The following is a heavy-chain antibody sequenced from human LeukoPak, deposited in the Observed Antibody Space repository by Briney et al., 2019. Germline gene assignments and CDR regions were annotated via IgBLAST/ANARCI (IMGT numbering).Heavy chain of an antibody. J-gene: IGHJ6*03. CDR3: ARRGSSGHYMDV. CDR1: GGSISSSSYN. V-gene: IGHV4-39*01. CDR2: IHYSGST. D-gene: IGHD6-19*01. Sequence: SETLSLTCTVSGGSISSSSYNWGWIRQPPGKGLEWIGNIHYSGSTYYNPSLESRVTISVDTSKNQFSLKLNSVTAADTAVYYCARRGSSGHYMDVWGKGTTVTVSS.